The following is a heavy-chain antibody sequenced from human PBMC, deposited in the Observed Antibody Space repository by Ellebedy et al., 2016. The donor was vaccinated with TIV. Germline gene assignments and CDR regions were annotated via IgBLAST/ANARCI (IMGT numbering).Heavy chain of an antibody. CDR1: GGSIRIYQ. Sequence: SETLSLXXTVSGGSIRIYQWTWIRQSPGKGLEWIGHLSYSGDTSYNPSLNGRVTISLDSSKNQFSLRLSSVTTADTAMYFCATSTSSACWESADSWGQGTLVTVSS. D-gene: IGHD1-26*01. J-gene: IGHJ4*02. V-gene: IGHV4-59*13. CDR2: LSYSGDT. CDR3: ATSTSSACWESADS.